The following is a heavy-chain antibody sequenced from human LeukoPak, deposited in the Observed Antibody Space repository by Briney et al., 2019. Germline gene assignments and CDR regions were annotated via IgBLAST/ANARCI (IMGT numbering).Heavy chain of an antibody. CDR1: GDSISSNIYY. CDR3: ARNSIFTIFRRFDP. Sequence: SETLSLTCTVSGDSISSNIYYWGWIRQPPGKGLEWIGSIYYSGSTFYNPSLKSRVTISVDTSKNQFSLNLNSVTAADTAVYYCARNSIFTIFRRFDPWGQGTLVIVSS. J-gene: IGHJ5*02. V-gene: IGHV4-39*07. CDR2: IYYSGST. D-gene: IGHD3-9*01.